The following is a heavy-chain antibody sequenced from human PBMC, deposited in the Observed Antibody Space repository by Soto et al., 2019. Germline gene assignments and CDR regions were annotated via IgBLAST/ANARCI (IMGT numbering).Heavy chain of an antibody. Sequence: EVQLVESGGGLVKPGGSLRLSCAASGFTFSNAWMSWVRQAPGKGLEWVGRIKSKTDGGTTDYDAPVKGRFTISRDDSKNTLYLQMNSLKTEDTAVYYCTTGQVVVAAPLSAYWGQGTLVTVSS. V-gene: IGHV3-15*01. J-gene: IGHJ4*02. CDR3: TTGQVVVAAPLSAY. CDR2: IKSKTDGGTT. D-gene: IGHD2-15*01. CDR1: GFTFSNAW.